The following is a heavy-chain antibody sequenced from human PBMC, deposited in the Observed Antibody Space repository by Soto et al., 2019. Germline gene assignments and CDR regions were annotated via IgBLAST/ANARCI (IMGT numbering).Heavy chain of an antibody. J-gene: IGHJ6*03. CDR3: ARARYCTNGVCYGPLYYYYYMDV. V-gene: IGHV1-8*01. D-gene: IGHD2-8*01. Sequence: ASVKVSCTASGYTFTSYDINWVRQATGQGLEWMGWMNPNSGNTGYAQKFQGRVTMTRNTSISTAYMELSSLRSEDTAVYYCARARYCTNGVCYGPLYYYYYMDVWGKGTTVTVSS. CDR1: GYTFTSYD. CDR2: MNPNSGNT.